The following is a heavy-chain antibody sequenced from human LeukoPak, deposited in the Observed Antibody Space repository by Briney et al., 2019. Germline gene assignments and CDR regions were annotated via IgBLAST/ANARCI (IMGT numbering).Heavy chain of an antibody. Sequence: ASVKVSCKASRYTFTSYDINWVRQATGQGLEWMGWMNPNSGNTGYAQKFQGRVTMTRNTSISTAYMELSSLRSEDTAVYYCARVGPCGGDCYSNIDYWGQGTLVTVSS. CDR2: MNPNSGNT. CDR1: RYTFTSYD. V-gene: IGHV1-8*01. J-gene: IGHJ4*02. CDR3: ARVGPCGGDCYSNIDY. D-gene: IGHD2-21*02.